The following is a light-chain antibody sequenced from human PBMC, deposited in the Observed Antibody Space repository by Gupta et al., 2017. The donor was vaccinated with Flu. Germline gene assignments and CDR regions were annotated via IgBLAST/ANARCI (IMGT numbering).Light chain of an antibody. CDR2: RNN. Sequence: QSVLTQPPSASGTPGQRVTISCSGSTSNIGSNYVYWYQQLPGTAPKLLIYRNNQRPSGVPDRFSGSKYGTSASLAISGLRAEDEADYYCAAWDDSRSGYVFGTGTKFTVL. J-gene: IGLJ1*01. CDR3: AAWDDSRSGYV. V-gene: IGLV1-47*01. CDR1: TSNIGSNY.